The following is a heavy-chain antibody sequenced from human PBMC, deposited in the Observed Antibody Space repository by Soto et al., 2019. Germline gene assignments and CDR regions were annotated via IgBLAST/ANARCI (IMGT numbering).Heavy chain of an antibody. CDR1: GGSISRSSYY. D-gene: IGHD3-3*01. CDR3: ERKRSEYYDFWSGYYSRYWFDP. CDR2: IYYSGST. Sequence: WETLSLTCTASGGSISRSSYYWGWIRQPPGKGLEWIGSIYYSGSTYDNPSLKSRVTISVDTSNNQFSLKLSSVTDADTAVYYCERKRSEYYDFWSGYYSRYWFDPWGQGTLVTVSS. V-gene: IGHV4-39*01. J-gene: IGHJ5*02.